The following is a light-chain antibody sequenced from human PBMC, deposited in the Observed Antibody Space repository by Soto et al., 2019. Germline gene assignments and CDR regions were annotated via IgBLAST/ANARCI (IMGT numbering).Light chain of an antibody. CDR1: QDISPY. CDR2: SAS. V-gene: IGKV1-27*01. J-gene: IGKJ4*01. Sequence: EIPITQCPPPLTASVRARATITCRASQDISPYVAWYQQKSGRVPELLIYSASTLQSGVPSRFSGSGSGADFSLTITSLQPEDAATYYCQKYDSGPLTSGGGAKVDI. CDR3: QKYDSGPLT.